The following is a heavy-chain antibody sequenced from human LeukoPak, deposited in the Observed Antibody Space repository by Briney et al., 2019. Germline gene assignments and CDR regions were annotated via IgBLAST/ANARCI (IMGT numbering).Heavy chain of an antibody. CDR2: INPDSGGT. D-gene: IGHD6-13*01. CDR3: ARAARYSISRDDAFDI. Sequence: ASVKVSCKACGYSFTAYYMHWVRQAPGQGLEWMGRINPDSGGTNYGQKFQGRVTMTRDTSISTAYMELSSLRSDDTAVYHCARAARYSISRDDAFDIWGQGTKVTVSS. V-gene: IGHV1-2*02. J-gene: IGHJ3*02. CDR1: GYSFTAYY.